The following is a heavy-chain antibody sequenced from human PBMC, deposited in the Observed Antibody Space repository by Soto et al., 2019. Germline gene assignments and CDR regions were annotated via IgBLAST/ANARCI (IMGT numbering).Heavy chain of an antibody. V-gene: IGHV3-48*03. CDR1: GFTFSSYE. D-gene: IGHD4-17*01. CDR2: ISSSGSTI. CDR3: ARVMATVTCDI. J-gene: IGHJ3*02. Sequence: PGGSLRLSCAASGFTFSSYEMNWVRQAPGKGLEWVSYISSSGSTIYYADSVKGRFTISRDNAKNSLYLQMNSLRAEDTAVYYCARVMATVTCDIWGQGTMVTVSS.